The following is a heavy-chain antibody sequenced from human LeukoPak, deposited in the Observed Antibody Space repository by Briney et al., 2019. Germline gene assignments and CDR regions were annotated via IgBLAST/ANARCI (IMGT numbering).Heavy chain of an antibody. CDR2: ISGSGGST. D-gene: IGHD3-22*01. V-gene: IGHV3-23*01. CDR3: AKHGADYYHSSGDKGN. Sequence: GGSLRLSCAASGFTFSSYAMSWVRQAPGKGLEWVSAISGSGGSTDYADSVKGRFTISRDNSNNTLYLQMNSVRAEATAVYYVAKHGADYYHSSGDKGNWGQGTLVTVSS. J-gene: IGHJ4*02. CDR1: GFTFSSYA.